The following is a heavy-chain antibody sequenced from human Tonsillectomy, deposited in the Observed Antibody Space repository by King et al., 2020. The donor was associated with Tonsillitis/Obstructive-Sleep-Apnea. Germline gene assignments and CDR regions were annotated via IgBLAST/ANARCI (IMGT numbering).Heavy chain of an antibody. CDR2: IFPGDSVT. V-gene: IGHV5-51*01. Sequence: DVQLVESGAEVKKPGESLKISCEASGYSFVSYWIGWVRQMPGKGLEWMGIIFPGDSVTSYSPSFQGQVTISADKSITTAYLQWSSLKPSDTAMYYCARQLYGSGSYYNGAAFDIWGQGTMVTVSS. J-gene: IGHJ3*02. D-gene: IGHD3-10*01. CDR1: GYSFVSYW. CDR3: ARQLYGSGSYYNGAAFDI.